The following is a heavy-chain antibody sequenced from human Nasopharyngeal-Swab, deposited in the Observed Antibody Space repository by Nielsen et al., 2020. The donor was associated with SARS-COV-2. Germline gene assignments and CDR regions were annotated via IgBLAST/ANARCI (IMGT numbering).Heavy chain of an antibody. CDR1: GGSISSSSYY. J-gene: IGHJ6*02. Sequence: SEPLSLTCPVSGGSISSSSYYWGWIRQPPGKGLEWIGSIYYSGSTYYNPSLKSRVTISVDTSKNQFSLKLSSVTAADTAVYYCARHPFYYGMDVWGQGTTVTVSS. CDR2: IYYSGST. CDR3: ARHPFYYGMDV. V-gene: IGHV4-39*01.